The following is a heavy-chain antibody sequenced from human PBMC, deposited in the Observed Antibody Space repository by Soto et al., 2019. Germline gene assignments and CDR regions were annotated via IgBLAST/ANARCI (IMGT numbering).Heavy chain of an antibody. V-gene: IGHV4-34*01. CDR3: ATLGTYYYDSSGYRPFDI. Sequence: KPSETLSLTCAVYGGSFSGYYWSWIRQPPGKGLEWIGEINHSGSTNYNPSLKSRVTISVDTSKNQFSLKLSSVTAADTAVYYCATLGTYYYDSSGYRPFDIWGQGTMVTVSS. CDR1: GGSFSGYY. CDR2: INHSGST. D-gene: IGHD3-22*01. J-gene: IGHJ3*02.